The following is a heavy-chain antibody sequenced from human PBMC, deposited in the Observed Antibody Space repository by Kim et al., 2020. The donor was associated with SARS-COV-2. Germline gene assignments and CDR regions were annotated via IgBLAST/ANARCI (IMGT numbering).Heavy chain of an antibody. CDR1: GGSFSGYY. Sequence: SETLSLTCAVYGGSFSGYYWSWIRQPPGKGLEWIGEINHSGSTNYNPSLKSRVTISVDTSKNQFSLKLSSVTAADTAVYYCARWGITIFGVVSGFDPWGQGTLVTVSS. D-gene: IGHD3-3*01. CDR2: INHSGST. V-gene: IGHV4-34*01. CDR3: ARWGITIFGVVSGFDP. J-gene: IGHJ5*02.